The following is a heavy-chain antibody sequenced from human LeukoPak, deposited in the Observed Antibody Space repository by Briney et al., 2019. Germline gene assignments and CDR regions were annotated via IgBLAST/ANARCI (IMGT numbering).Heavy chain of an antibody. CDR3: ARGRLGGSGSYYNVLDY. J-gene: IGHJ4*02. V-gene: IGHV4-59*01. Sequence: PSEPLSLTCTVSGGSISSYYWSWIRQPPGKGLEWIGYISYSGCTNYNPSLKSRVTISVDTSRNQFSLKLSSVTAADTAVYYCARGRLGGSGSYYNVLDYWGQGTLVTVSS. D-gene: IGHD3-10*01. CDR1: GGSISSYY. CDR2: ISYSGCT.